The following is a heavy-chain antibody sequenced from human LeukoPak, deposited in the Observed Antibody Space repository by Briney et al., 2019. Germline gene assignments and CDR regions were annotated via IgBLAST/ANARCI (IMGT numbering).Heavy chain of an antibody. CDR2: IRYDGSNK. CDR3: AKHGLPLVVISAPLDY. Sequence: SSYYWGWVRQAPGKGLELVAFIRYDGSNKYYADSAKGRFTISRDNSKNTVYLQMNSLRAEDTAVYYCAKHGLPLVVISAPLDYWGQGTLVTVAS. V-gene: IGHV3-30*02. D-gene: IGHD2-15*01. J-gene: IGHJ4*02. CDR1: SSYY.